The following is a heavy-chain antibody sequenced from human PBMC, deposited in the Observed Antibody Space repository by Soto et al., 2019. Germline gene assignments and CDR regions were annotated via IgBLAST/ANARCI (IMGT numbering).Heavy chain of an antibody. J-gene: IGHJ6*02. CDR3: ARHYSAMGV. CDR1: GFTVSSDS. V-gene: IGHV3-53*02. CDR2: IYSDNNT. Sequence: EVQLVETGGDLIQPGGSLRLSCAASGFTVSSDSMTWVRQAPGKGLEWISIIYSDNNTDYADSEKGRFSISRDTSKNILYLQMNSLRAEDTAEYYCARHYSAMGVWGQGTTVTVSS.